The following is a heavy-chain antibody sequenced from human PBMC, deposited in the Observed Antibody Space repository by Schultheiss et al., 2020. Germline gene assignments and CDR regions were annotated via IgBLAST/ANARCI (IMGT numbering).Heavy chain of an antibody. CDR1: GGSISSGGYY. V-gene: IGHV4-31*11. CDR3: AKASANYSNYACFDY. J-gene: IGHJ4*02. CDR2: IYYSGST. Sequence: SETLSLTCAVSGGSISSGGYYWSWIRQHPGKGLEWIGYIYYSGSTYYNPSLKSRVTISVDTSKNQFSLMLTYVTAADTAVYYCAKASANYSNYACFDYWGKGTLVTVS. D-gene: IGHD4-11*01.